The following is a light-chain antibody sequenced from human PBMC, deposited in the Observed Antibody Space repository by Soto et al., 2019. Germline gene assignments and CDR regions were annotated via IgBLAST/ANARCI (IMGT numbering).Light chain of an antibody. CDR3: QQANTFPST. CDR2: AAA. J-gene: IGKJ3*01. Sequence: DIQMTQSPSSVSASVGDRVTITCRASQGIGSWLGWYQQKPGKAPKLLIYAAASLQSGVPARFSATFSGTVFTLTISSLQPEDLAIYFCQQANTFPSTFGSGTRVDLK. V-gene: IGKV1-12*01. CDR1: QGIGSW.